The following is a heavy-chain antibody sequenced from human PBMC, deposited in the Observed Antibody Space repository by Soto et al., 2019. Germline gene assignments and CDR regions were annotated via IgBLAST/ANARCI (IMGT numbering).Heavy chain of an antibody. J-gene: IGHJ5*02. CDR3: ARLGSSSWAEGIDT. CDR1: GGSISSGGSY. Sequence: QVQLQEAGPGLVRPSETLSLTCNVSGGSISSGGSYWSWIRQHPEKGLEWIGHFYYSGTTFYNPSLKSRAIISPGTSRAQLSLRLTSVTAADTAIYFCARLGSSSWAEGIDTWGQGTQVTVSS. D-gene: IGHD6-13*01. CDR2: FYYSGTT. V-gene: IGHV4-31*03.